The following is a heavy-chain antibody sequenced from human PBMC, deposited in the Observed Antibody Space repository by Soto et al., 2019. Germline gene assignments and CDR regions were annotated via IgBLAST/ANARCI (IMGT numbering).Heavy chain of an antibody. CDR1: GFTFSSFN. J-gene: IGHJ1*01. Sequence: PGGSLRLSCAASGFTFSSFNMNWVRQAPGKGLEWVSYIRSGSISMYYADSGKGRFTISRDNAKNSLYLQMNSLKDEDTAGCYYAREGPGHGDYYFQQCGPGTLVTASS. D-gene: IGHD4-17*01. CDR2: IRSGSISM. CDR3: AREGPGHGDYYFQQ. V-gene: IGHV3-21*01.